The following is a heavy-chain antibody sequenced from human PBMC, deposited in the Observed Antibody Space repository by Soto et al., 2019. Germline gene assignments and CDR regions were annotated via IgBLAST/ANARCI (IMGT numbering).Heavy chain of an antibody. Sequence: SETLSLTCSVSGDSISTVDYFWAWIRQPPXQALEYIGYIYKSATTYYNPSFESRVAISLDTSKSQFSLNVTSVTAADTAVYFCARGRYCLTGRCFPNWFDSWGQGSLVTVSS. CDR2: IYKSATT. CDR3: ARGRYCLTGRCFPNWFDS. J-gene: IGHJ5*01. V-gene: IGHV4-30-4*01. D-gene: IGHD2-15*01. CDR1: GDSISTVDYF.